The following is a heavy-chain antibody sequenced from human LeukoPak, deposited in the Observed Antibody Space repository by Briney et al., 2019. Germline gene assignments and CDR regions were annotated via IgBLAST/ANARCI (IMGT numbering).Heavy chain of an antibody. Sequence: GGSPRLSCAASGFTFSSYVMSWVRQAPGKGLERVSYINHNGKTIYYADSVKGRFTISRDNGKNSLYLQMNSLRDEDTAVYYCARDNDWAFDYWGQGTLVTVSS. D-gene: IGHD3-9*01. CDR1: GFTFSSYV. CDR3: ARDNDWAFDY. CDR2: INHNGKTI. V-gene: IGHV3-48*02. J-gene: IGHJ4*02.